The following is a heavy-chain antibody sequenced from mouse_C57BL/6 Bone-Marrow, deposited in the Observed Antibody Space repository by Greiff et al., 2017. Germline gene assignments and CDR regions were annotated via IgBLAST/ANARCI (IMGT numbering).Heavy chain of an antibody. CDR1: GYTFTSYG. D-gene: IGHD6-5*01. CDR2: IYPRSGNT. CDR3: ARGSLRYAMDY. J-gene: IGHJ4*01. Sequence: QVQLQQSGAGLARPGASVTLSCKASGYTFTSYGISWVKQRTGQGLEWIGEIYPRSGNTYYNEKFKGKPTLTADKSSSTAYMELRSLTSEDSAVYFCARGSLRYAMDYWGQGTSVTVSS. V-gene: IGHV1-81*01.